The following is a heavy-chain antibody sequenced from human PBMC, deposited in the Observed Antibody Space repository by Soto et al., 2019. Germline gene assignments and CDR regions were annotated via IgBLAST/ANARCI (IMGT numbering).Heavy chain of an antibody. CDR1: GGSLRSGAYY. Sequence: SVPLSLPCTVAGGSLRSGAYYLSWISQHPGKGLEWIGYIYYSGSTYYNPSLKSRVTISLDTSKNQFSLKLTSVTAADTAVYYCTRALNYGSVLRYWGQGALVTGFS. CDR3: TRALNYGSVLRY. J-gene: IGHJ4*02. CDR2: IYYSGST. D-gene: IGHD3-10*01. V-gene: IGHV4-31*03.